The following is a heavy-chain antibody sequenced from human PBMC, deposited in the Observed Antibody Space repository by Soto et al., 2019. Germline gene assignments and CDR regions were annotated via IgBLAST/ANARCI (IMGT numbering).Heavy chain of an antibody. Sequence: SETLSLTCTVSGGSISSYYWSWIRQPPGKGLEWIGYIYYSGSTNYNPSLKSRVTISVDTSKNQFSLKLSSLTAADTALYYCASLGYCSSTSCSGFFVPWGQGTLVTVSS. CDR1: GGSISSYY. D-gene: IGHD2-2*01. V-gene: IGHV4-59*08. J-gene: IGHJ5*02. CDR2: IYYSGST. CDR3: ASLGYCSSTSCSGFFVP.